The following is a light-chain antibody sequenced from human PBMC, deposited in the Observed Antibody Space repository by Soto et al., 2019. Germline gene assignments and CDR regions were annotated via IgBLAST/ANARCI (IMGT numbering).Light chain of an antibody. CDR2: KSS. V-gene: IGKV1-5*03. J-gene: IGKJ1*01. CDR3: QHYKSYSRT. CDR1: ESINDW. Sequence: DIQMTQSPSTLSASVGDRVTITCRASESINDWLAWYQQRPGKPPKLLIYKSSTLESGVPSRFSGSGSGTEFTLTITSLQLDDFATYYCQHYKSYSRTFGQGTKVEI.